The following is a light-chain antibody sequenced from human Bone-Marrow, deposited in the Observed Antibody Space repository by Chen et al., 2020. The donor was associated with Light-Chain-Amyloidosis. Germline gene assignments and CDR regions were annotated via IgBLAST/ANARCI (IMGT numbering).Light chain of an antibody. CDR3: QQRKSWPLT. CDR2: DAS. J-gene: IGKJ4*01. V-gene: IGKV3-11*01. CDR1: QSISSN. Sequence: EIVLTQSPGTLSLSPGEGATLSCRASQSISSNLAWYQQKPGQAPRLLIFDASNRATGIPARFSGSGSGTDFNLTISSLEPEDFAVYYCQQRKSWPLTFGGGTKVEIK.